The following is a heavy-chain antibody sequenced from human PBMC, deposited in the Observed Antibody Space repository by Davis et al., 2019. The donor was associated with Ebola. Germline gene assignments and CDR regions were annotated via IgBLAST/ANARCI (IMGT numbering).Heavy chain of an antibody. D-gene: IGHD3-10*01. CDR1: SGSFSGYY. Sequence: SETLSLTCAVYSGSFSGYYWSWIRQPPGKGLEWIGEINHSGSTNYNPSLKSRVTISVDTSKNQFSLKLSSVTAADTAVYYCARVPALWFRSYNWFDPWGQGTLVTVSS. CDR2: INHSGST. V-gene: IGHV4-34*01. J-gene: IGHJ5*02. CDR3: ARVPALWFRSYNWFDP.